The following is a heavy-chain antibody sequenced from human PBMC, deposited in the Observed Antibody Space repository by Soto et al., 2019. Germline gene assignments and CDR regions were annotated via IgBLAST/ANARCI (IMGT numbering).Heavy chain of an antibody. CDR2: IYYSGST. CDR1: GGSISSSSYY. Sequence: PSETLSLTCTVSGGSISSSSYYWGWIRQPPGKGLEWIGSIYYSGSTYYNPSLKSRVKISVDTSKNQFYLKLSSETAADTAVYYCARHSPAISISDHWGQGTLVTVS. CDR3: ARHSPAISISDH. J-gene: IGHJ4*02. D-gene: IGHD3-3*01. V-gene: IGHV4-39*01.